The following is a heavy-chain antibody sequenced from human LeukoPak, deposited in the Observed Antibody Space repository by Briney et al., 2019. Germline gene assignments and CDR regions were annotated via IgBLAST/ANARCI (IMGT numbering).Heavy chain of an antibody. CDR2: IYSGGST. CDR1: GFTVSSNY. Sequence: PGGSLRLSCAASGFTVSSNYMSWVRQAPGKGLEWVSVIYSGGSTYYADSVKGRFIISRDNSKNTLYLQMNSLRAEDTAVYYCASSPSQTPDYYDSSGYYSKYWGQGTLVTVSS. D-gene: IGHD3-22*01. J-gene: IGHJ4*02. CDR3: ASSPSQTPDYYDSSGYYSKY. V-gene: IGHV3-66*01.